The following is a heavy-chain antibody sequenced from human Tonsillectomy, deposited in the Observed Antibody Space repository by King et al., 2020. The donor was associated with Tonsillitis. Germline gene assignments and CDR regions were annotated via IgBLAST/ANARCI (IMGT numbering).Heavy chain of an antibody. Sequence: QVQLVESGGGVVQPGTSLRLSCAASGFTFGNYGMHWVRQAPGKGLEWVALIAYDASYENYADSVKGRFTISRDNSKNTLYLEMNSLRVEDTAVYYCAKDDISLADCYFDLWGRGTVVTVSS. D-gene: IGHD3-22*01. CDR2: IAYDASYE. CDR1: GFTFGNYG. J-gene: IGHJ2*01. V-gene: IGHV3-30*18. CDR3: AKDDISLADCYFDL.